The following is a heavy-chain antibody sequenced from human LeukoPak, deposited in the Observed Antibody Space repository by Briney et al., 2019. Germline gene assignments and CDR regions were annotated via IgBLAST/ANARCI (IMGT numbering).Heavy chain of an antibody. CDR2: INHSGST. Sequence: SETLSLTCTVSGGSISSSSYYWGWIRQPPGKGLEWIGEINHSGSTNYNPSLKSRVTISVDTSKNQFSLKLSSVTAADTAVYYCARGLRGRKLERRKAPYNWFDPWGQGTLVTVSS. J-gene: IGHJ5*02. V-gene: IGHV4-39*07. D-gene: IGHD1-1*01. CDR3: ARGLRGRKLERRKAPYNWFDP. CDR1: GGSISSSSYY.